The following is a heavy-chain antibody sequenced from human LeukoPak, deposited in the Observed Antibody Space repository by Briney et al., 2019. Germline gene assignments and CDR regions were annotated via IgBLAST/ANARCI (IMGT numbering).Heavy chain of an antibody. D-gene: IGHD3-10*01. V-gene: IGHV3-33*06. Sequence: GGSLRLSYAASGFTFSSYGMHWVRQAPGKGLEWVAVIWYDGSNKYYADSVKGRFTISRDNSKSTLYLQMNSLRAEDTAVYYCAKSWRWSYGSNPFDYWGQGTLVTVSS. CDR3: AKSWRWSYGSNPFDY. CDR1: GFTFSSYG. J-gene: IGHJ4*02. CDR2: IWYDGSNK.